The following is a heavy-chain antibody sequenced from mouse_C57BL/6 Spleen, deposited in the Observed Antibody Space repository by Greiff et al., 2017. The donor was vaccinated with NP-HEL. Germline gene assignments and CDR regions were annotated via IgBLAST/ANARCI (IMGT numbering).Heavy chain of an antibody. CDR1: GFTFSSYA. J-gene: IGHJ2*01. V-gene: IGHV5-4*01. Sequence: DVMLVESGGGLVKPGGSLKLSCAASGFTFSSYAMSWVRQTPEKRLEWVATISDGGSYTYYPDNVKGRFTISRDNAKNNLYLQMSHLKSEDTAMYYCARDRGLTGAYYFDYWGQGTTLTVSS. CDR3: ARDRGLTGAYYFDY. D-gene: IGHD4-1*01. CDR2: ISDGGSYT.